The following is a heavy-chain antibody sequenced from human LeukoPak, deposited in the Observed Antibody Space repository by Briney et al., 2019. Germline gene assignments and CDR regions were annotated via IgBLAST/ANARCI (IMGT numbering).Heavy chain of an antibody. D-gene: IGHD3-3*01. V-gene: IGHV3-15*01. CDR2: IKSKTDGGTT. J-gene: IGHJ4*02. CDR1: GFTFSNAW. Sequence: GGSLRLSCAASGFTFSNAWMSWVRQAPGKGLEWVGRIKSKTDGGTTDYAAPVKGRFTISRDDSKNTLYLQMNSLKTEDTAVYYCTTLRYDFWSGYFYFDYWGQGTLVTVSS. CDR3: TTLRYDFWSGYFYFDY.